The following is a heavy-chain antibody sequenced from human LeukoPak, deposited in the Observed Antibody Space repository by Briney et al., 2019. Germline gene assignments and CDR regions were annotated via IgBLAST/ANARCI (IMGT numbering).Heavy chain of an antibody. D-gene: IGHD3-22*01. CDR1: GYTFIDYG. CDR3: ARDSYYDSSGLSDY. J-gene: IGHJ4*02. V-gene: IGHV1-69*05. Sequence: SVKVSCKASGYTFIDYGVSWVRQAPGQGLEWMGRIIPIFGTANYAQKFQGRVTITTDESTSTAYMELSSLRSEDTAVYYCARDSYYDSSGLSDYWGQGTLVTVSS. CDR2: IIPIFGTA.